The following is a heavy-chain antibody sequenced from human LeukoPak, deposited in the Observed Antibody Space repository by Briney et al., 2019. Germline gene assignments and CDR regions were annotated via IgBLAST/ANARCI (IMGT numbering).Heavy chain of an antibody. D-gene: IGHD6-13*01. CDR1: GFTFSNYW. Sequence: GGSLRLSCAASGFTFSNYWMSWVRQAPGKGLEWVANIKEDGGVEYDVDSVKGRFTISRDNAKKSVYLKMNSLRAEDTAVYYCARIGYSSSSFDYWGQGTLVIVSS. V-gene: IGHV3-7*01. CDR2: IKEDGGVE. CDR3: ARIGYSSSSFDY. J-gene: IGHJ4*02.